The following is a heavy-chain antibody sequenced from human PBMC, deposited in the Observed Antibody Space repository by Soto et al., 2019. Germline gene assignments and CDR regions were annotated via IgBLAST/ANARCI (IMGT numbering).Heavy chain of an antibody. CDR3: ARTRDSGSYYVFGDFDS. CDR2: ISTYNVNR. J-gene: IGHJ4*02. D-gene: IGHD1-26*01. V-gene: IGHV1-18*01. Sequence: ASVKVSCKASGYTFSNYGISWVRQAPGQGLEWMGWISTYNVNRNYAQKLQGRVTMTADTSTNAAYMELRSLRSDDTAVYYCARTRDSGSYYVFGDFDSWGQGTLVTAPQ. CDR1: GYTFSNYG.